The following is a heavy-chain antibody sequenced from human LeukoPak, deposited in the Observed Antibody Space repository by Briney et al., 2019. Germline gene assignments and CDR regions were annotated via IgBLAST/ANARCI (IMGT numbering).Heavy chain of an antibody. Sequence: SETLSLTCTVSGGSMSNYYWSGIRQPAGKGLEWIGLIYSSGSTNYNPSLKSRVTMSVDTSKNQFSLNLSSVTAADTAVYYCAREGLWAFDIWGQGTMVTVSS. CDR2: IYSSGST. CDR3: AREGLWAFDI. V-gene: IGHV4-4*07. CDR1: GGSMSNYY. J-gene: IGHJ3*02. D-gene: IGHD3-16*01.